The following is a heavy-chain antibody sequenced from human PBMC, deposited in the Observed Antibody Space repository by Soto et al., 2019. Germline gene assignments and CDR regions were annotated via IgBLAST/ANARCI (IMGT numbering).Heavy chain of an antibody. CDR2: ITAGGENK. J-gene: IGHJ6*02. D-gene: IGHD3-10*01. V-gene: IGHV3-23*01. Sequence: LRLSCVDTGRPFNAYTTAGVRQAPGRGLEWVSVITAGGENKYTAEHVRRRFAISRDNYMKKVDLQMESLRVEDTEVYFCAREWNYYRSGTKRQTYGIDVRGQG. CDR3: AREWNYYRSGTKRQTYGIDV. CDR1: GRPFNAYT.